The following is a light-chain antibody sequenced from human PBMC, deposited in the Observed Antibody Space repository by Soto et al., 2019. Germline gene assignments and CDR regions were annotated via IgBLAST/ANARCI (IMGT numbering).Light chain of an antibody. CDR2: AAS. V-gene: IGKV3-20*01. J-gene: IGKJ1*01. Sequence: EIAVTQSPGTLSLSPGERATLSCRASQSVRNNYLAWYQQKPGQAPRLLIYAASGRATGIPDRFSGSGSGTDFTLTISRLEPEDFAVYHCQQYGSATWTFGQGNKLEIK. CDR3: QQYGSATWT. CDR1: QSVRNNY.